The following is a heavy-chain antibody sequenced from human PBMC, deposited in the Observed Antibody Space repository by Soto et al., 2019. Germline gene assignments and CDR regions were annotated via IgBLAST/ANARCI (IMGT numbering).Heavy chain of an antibody. CDR2: INHSGST. V-gene: IGHV4-39*07. J-gene: IGHJ4*02. CDR3: ARVGGFGATTIDY. Sequence: SETLSLTCTVSGGSISSSSYYWGWIRQPPGKGLEWIGYINHSGSTNYNPSLKSRVTISVDTSKNQFSLKLSSVTAADTAVYYCARVGGFGATTIDYWGQGTLVTVSS. CDR1: GGSISSSSYY. D-gene: IGHD3-10*01.